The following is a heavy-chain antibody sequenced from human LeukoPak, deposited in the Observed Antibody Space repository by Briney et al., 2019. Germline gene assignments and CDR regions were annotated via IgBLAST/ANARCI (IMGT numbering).Heavy chain of an antibody. D-gene: IGHD2-21*02. V-gene: IGHV1-18*01. Sequence: GASVKVSCKASGGTFRSYAISWVRQAPGQGLEWMGWISTYSGNTNYAQKLQGRITMTIETSTSTAYMELRSLRSDDTAVYYSARGGSRVVTYGNFDYWGQGTLVTVSS. CDR2: ISTYSGNT. CDR1: GGTFRSYA. J-gene: IGHJ4*02. CDR3: ARGGSRVVTYGNFDY.